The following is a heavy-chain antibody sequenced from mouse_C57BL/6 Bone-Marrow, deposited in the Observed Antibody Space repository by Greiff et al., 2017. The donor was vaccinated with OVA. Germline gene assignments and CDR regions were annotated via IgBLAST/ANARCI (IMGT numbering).Heavy chain of an antibody. D-gene: IGHD2-13*01. V-gene: IGHV3-1*01. CDR3: ARRGDDYFDY. CDR2: ISYSGST. J-gene: IGHJ2*01. CDR1: GYSITSGYD. Sequence: EVQLVESGPGMVKPSQSLSLTCTVTGYSITSGYDWHWIRHFPGNKLEWMGYISYSGSTNYNPSFKSRISITHDTSKNHFFLKLNSVTTEDTATYYCARRGDDYFDYWGQGTTLTVSS.